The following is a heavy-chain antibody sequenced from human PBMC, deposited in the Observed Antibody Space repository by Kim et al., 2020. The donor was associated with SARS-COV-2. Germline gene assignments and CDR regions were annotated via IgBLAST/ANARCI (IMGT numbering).Heavy chain of an antibody. CDR2: IIPIFGTA. CDR3: ARGYWSGSYYVGWFDP. CDR1: GGTFSSYA. D-gene: IGHD1-26*01. V-gene: IGHV1-69*13. J-gene: IGHJ5*02. Sequence: SVKVSCKASGGTFSSYAISWVRQAPGQGLEWMGGIIPIFGTANYAQKFQGRVTITADESTSTAYMELSSLRSEDTAVYYCARGYWSGSYYVGWFDPWGQGTLVTVSS.